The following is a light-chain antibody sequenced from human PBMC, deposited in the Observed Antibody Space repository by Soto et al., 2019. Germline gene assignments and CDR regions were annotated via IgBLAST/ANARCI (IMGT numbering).Light chain of an antibody. V-gene: IGKV1-39*01. J-gene: IGKJ4*01. CDR3: QQTYTTPYT. Sequence: DLQMTQSPSSLSAFVGDRVTITCRASQSISNYLNWYQQKPGKAPNLLIYAASSLQSGVPSRFSGSGSARDFTLTISSLQPEDFATYYCQQTYTTPYTFGGGTKVEIK. CDR2: AAS. CDR1: QSISNY.